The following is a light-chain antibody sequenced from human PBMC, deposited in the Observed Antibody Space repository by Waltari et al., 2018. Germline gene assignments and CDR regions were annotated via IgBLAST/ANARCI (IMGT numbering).Light chain of an antibody. CDR2: NDN. CDR3: ATWEDSLNGRV. CDR1: SSNVGSNS. Sequence: QSVLTQPPSASGAPGQRVTISCSGSSSNVGSNSVNWYQQLSGTAPKPLIYNDNRRPSGVPDRFAGSKSGTSASLAISGLQSEDEADYFCATWEDSLNGRVFGGGTKLTVL. J-gene: IGLJ3*02. V-gene: IGLV1-44*01.